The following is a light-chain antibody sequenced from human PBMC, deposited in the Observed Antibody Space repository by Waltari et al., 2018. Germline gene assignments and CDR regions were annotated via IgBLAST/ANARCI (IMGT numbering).Light chain of an antibody. CDR1: SSDVGTYNL. CDR3: CSYNDGPYV. CDR2: EVT. J-gene: IGLJ1*01. Sequence: QSALTQPASVSGSPGQSITIPCTGTSSDVGTYNLVSWYQQHPGKAPKLMIYEVTKRPSGFSSRFSASRSGNTASLTISGLQAEDEADYYCCSYNDGPYVFGTGTKVTVL. V-gene: IGLV2-23*02.